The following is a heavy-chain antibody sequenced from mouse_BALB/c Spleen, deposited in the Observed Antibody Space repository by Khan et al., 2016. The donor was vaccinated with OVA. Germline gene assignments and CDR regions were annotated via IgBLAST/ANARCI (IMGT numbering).Heavy chain of an antibody. CDR1: GYSFTTAG. CDR3: ARGGADCYRNDGGDMEY. V-gene: IGHV9-4*02. CDR2: INTHSGVP. J-gene: IGHJ4*01. Sequence: QIQLVQSGPELKKPGETVRISCKASGYSFTTAGIQWVQKMPGKGLKWIGWINTHSGVPKYAEDFKGRFAFSLEISVNTAYLQLTNLKTEETAIYFCARGGADCYRNDGGDMEYWGQGTTVTVSS. D-gene: IGHD2-12*01.